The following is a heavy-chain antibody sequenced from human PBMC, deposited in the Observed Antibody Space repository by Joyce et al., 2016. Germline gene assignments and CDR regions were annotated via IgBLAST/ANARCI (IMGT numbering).Heavy chain of an antibody. CDR3: TRDPLRITWSTGDDFFHI. Sequence: QVQSVQSGAEVKRTGASVRVPCQASGYKFTSYAVSWVRQAPGRGLEWTGRISAYNGNSDYAQKSQDRLTSTTDTSSSTAYVDLRSLKSDHTAIYFCTRDPLRITWSTGDDFFHIWGQGTMVTVSS. CDR2: ISAYNGNS. J-gene: IGHJ3*02. V-gene: IGHV1-18*01. CDR1: GYKFTSYA. D-gene: IGHD3-3*01.